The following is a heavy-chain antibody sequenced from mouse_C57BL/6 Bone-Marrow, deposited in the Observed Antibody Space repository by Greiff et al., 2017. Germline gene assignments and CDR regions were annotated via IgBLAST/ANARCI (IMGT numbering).Heavy chain of an antibody. CDR3: ATAVVGRAMDY. CDR1: GYAFSSYW. Sequence: VQLQQSGAELVKPGASVKISCKASGYAFSSYWMNWVKQRPGKGLEWIGQIYPGDGDTNYNGKFKGKATLTADKSSSTAYMQLSSLTSEDSAVYFCATAVVGRAMDYWGQGTSVTVSS. V-gene: IGHV1-80*01. CDR2: IYPGDGDT. D-gene: IGHD1-1*01. J-gene: IGHJ4*01.